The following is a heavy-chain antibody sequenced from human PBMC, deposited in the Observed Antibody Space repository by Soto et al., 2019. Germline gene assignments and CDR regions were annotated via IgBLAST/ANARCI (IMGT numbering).Heavy chain of an antibody. CDR2: IKQDGSEK. Sequence: GESLKISCAASGFTFSSYWMSWVRQAPGKGLEWVANIKQDGSEKYYVDSVKGRFTISRDNAKNSLYLQMNSLRAEDTAVYYCARDLGGAFDIWGQGTMVTVSS. CDR1: GFTFSSYW. D-gene: IGHD3-16*01. CDR3: ARDLGGAFDI. V-gene: IGHV3-7*03. J-gene: IGHJ3*02.